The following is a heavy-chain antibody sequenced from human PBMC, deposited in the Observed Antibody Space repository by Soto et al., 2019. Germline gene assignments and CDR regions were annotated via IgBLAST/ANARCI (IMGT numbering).Heavy chain of an antibody. CDR3: TTLDA. Sequence: EVQLVESGGGLVKPGGSLRRSCAASGFTFSNAWMYWVRQAPGKGLEWVGRIKAKTGGGTADYAAPVKGRFTISRDDSESMLYLEMNSLKTEDTGVYYCTTLDAWGQGTLVTVSA. CDR1: GFTFSNAW. CDR2: IKAKTGGGTA. J-gene: IGHJ5*02. V-gene: IGHV3-15*07.